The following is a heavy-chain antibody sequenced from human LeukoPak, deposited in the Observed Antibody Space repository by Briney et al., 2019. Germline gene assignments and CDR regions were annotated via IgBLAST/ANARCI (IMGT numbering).Heavy chain of an antibody. V-gene: IGHV1-69-2*01. CDR3: ATGMEWLVDY. D-gene: IGHD3-3*01. CDR2: VDPEDGET. CDR1: GYTFTDYY. J-gene: IGHJ4*02. Sequence: ASVKVSCKVSGYTFTDYYMHWVQQAPGKGLEWMGLVDPEDGETIYAEKFQGRVTITADTSTDTAYMELSSLRSEDTAVYYCATGMEWLVDYWGPGTLVTVSS.